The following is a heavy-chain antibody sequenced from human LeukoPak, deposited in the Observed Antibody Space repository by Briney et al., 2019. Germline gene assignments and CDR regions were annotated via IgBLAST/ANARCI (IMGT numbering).Heavy chain of an antibody. CDR3: ARGLHANIVVVRAAGGSWFDP. V-gene: IGHV1-18*01. J-gene: IGHJ5*02. D-gene: IGHD2-2*01. CDR1: GYTFTSYG. CDR2: ISAYNGNT. Sequence: ASVKVSCKASGYTFTSYGISWVRHAPGQGLEWMGWISAYNGNTNYAQKLQGRVTMTTDTSTSTAYMELRSLRSDDTAVYYCARGLHANIVVVRAAGGSWFDPWGQGTLVTVSS.